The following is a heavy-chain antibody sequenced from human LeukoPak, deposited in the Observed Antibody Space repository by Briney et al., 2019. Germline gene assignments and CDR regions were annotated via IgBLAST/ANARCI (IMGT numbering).Heavy chain of an antibody. Sequence: GGSLGLSCVASGFTFSTYSINWVRQAPGKGLEWVSYITGSSSNIYYADSVKGRFTISRDNAKNSLYLQMNSLRAEDTAVYYCAKDRSGYGTGSSHYGMDVWGQGTTVTVSS. CDR2: ITGSSSNI. CDR1: GFTFSTYS. D-gene: IGHD3-10*01. V-gene: IGHV3-48*04. CDR3: AKDRSGYGTGSSHYGMDV. J-gene: IGHJ6*02.